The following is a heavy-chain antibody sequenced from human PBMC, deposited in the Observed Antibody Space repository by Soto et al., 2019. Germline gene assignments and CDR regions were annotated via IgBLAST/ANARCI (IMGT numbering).Heavy chain of an antibody. CDR1: GGSISSGGYY. CDR2: IYYSGST. D-gene: IGHD2-15*01. J-gene: IGHJ5*02. V-gene: IGHV4-31*03. Sequence: QVQLQESGPGLVKPSQTLSLTCTVPGGSISSGGYYWSLIRQHPEKGLEWIGYIYYSGSTYYNQSLKGRVTITVDTSKTQCSLKLSSVTAADTAVYYCARDRLLKTWFDPWGQATLVTVSS. CDR3: ARDRLLKTWFDP.